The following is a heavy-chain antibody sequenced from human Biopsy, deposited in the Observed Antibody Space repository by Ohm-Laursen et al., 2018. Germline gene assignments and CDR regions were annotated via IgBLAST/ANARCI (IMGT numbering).Heavy chain of an antibody. CDR2: INCKTGAT. CDR1: SYTFTDYN. D-gene: IGHD2-8*01. Sequence: SVKVSCKSSSYTFTDYNIHWMRQAPGQGLEWLGYINCKTGATNYAQKFQGTVTMTRNTSISTAYMALGSLRSADTAIYYCARDPLNGHKHFDYWGQGSLVTVSS. V-gene: IGHV1-2*02. CDR3: ARDPLNGHKHFDY. J-gene: IGHJ4*02.